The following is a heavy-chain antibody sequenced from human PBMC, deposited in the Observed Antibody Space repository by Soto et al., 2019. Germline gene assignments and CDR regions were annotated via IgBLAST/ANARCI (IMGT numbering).Heavy chain of an antibody. Sequence: QLQLQESGPGLVKPSETLSLTCTVSGGSISSSSYYWGWIRQPPGKGLGWIGSIYYSGSTYYNPSLKRRVTISVDTSKNQFSLKLSSVTAADTAVYYCARHVAGYSSGLDYWGQGTLVTVSS. CDR1: GGSISSSSYY. J-gene: IGHJ4*02. CDR3: ARHVAGYSSGLDY. CDR2: IYYSGST. D-gene: IGHD6-19*01. V-gene: IGHV4-39*01.